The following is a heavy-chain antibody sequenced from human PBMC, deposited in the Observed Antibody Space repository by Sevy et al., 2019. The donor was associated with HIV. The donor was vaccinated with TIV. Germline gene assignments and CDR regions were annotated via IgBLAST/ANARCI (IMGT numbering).Heavy chain of an antibody. V-gene: IGHV1-8*01. CDR2: MNPSRGNT. CDR1: GYTFTTYD. Sequence: ASVKVSCRTSGYTFTTYDINWVRQATGQGLEWMGWMNPSRGNTGSAQKFQGRLTMTRDTSTSTAYMELSSLESQDTAVYYCARRRVFGELLGLGYWGQGTLVTVSS. CDR3: ARRRVFGELLGLGY. J-gene: IGHJ4*02. D-gene: IGHD3-10*02.